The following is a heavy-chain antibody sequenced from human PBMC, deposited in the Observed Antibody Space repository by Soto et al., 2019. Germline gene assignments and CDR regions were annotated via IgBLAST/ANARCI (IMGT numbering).Heavy chain of an antibody. V-gene: IGHV2-5*01. CDR2: IYWNDDK. D-gene: IGHD6-19*01. CDR3: AHRPSGWYLFDY. CDR1: GFSLSTSGLG. J-gene: IGHJ4*02. Sequence: LRLSCAAPGFSLSTSGLGVGWIRQPPGKALEWLALIYWNDDKRYSPSLKARLTITKDTSKNQVVLTMTNMDPVDTATYYCAHRPSGWYLFDYWGQGTLVTVSS.